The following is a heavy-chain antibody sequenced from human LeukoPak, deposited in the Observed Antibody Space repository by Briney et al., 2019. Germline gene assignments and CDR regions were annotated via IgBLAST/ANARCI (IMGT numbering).Heavy chain of an antibody. J-gene: IGHJ4*02. CDR3: ARDKGGYNLSY. V-gene: IGHV1-46*01. CDR2: INPSGGST. CDR1: GYTFTRYY. Sequence: ASVKVSCKASGYTFTRYYMHWVRQAPGQGLEWMGIINPSGGSTSYAQKFQGRVTMTRDMSTSTVYMELSSLRSEDTAVYYCARDKGGYNLSYWGQGTLVTVSS. D-gene: IGHD5-24*01.